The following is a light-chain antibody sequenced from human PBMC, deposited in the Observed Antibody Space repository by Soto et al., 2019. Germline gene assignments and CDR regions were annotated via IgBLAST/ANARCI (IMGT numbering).Light chain of an antibody. CDR1: QSIRSY. Sequence: DIQMTQSPSSLSASVGDRVTITCRASQSIRSYLNWYQQKPGKAPKILISAASSLQSGVQSRFSGSGSGTDFTLTIRSLQPEDFATYYCQQSYSTLITFGQGTRMEIK. V-gene: IGKV1-39*01. CDR2: AAS. J-gene: IGKJ5*01. CDR3: QQSYSTLIT.